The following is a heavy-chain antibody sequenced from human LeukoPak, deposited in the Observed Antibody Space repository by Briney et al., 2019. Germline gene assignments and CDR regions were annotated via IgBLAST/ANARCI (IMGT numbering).Heavy chain of an antibody. CDR2: MYYSGHT. V-gene: IGHV4-59*08. CDR3: AIQSAAVPLAGSAPYCDS. D-gene: IGHD6-19*01. J-gene: IGHJ4*02. CDR1: GGSINNYY. Sequence: SSETLSLTCTVSGGSINNYYWSWIRQPPGKGLECIGYMYYSGHTNYNPSLKSRVTISVDTSKNQFSLKLRSVTAADTAVYYCAIQSAAVPLAGSAPYCDSWGQGALVTVSS.